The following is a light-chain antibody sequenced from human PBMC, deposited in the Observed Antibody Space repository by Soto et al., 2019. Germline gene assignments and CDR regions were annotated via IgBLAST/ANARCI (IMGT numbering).Light chain of an antibody. J-gene: IGLJ1*01. CDR1: GNDVGAYNY. Sequence: QSALTQPRSVSGSPGQSVTISCTGTGNDVGAYNYVSWYQQHPGRPPKLIIYEVTDRPSGVSNRFSGSKSGNTASLTISGLQAEDEAEYYCSSYTNINTRACVFGTGTKVTVL. V-gene: IGLV2-14*01. CDR2: EVT. CDR3: SSYTNINTRACV.